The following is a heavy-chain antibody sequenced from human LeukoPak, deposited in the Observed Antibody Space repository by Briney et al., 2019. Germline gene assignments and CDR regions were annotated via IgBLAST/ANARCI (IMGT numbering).Heavy chain of an antibody. CDR2: IKQDGCEK. CDR1: GFTFSNYW. Sequence: PGGSLRLSCAASGFTFSNYWMSWVRQAPGKGLEWVANIKQDGCEKYYVDSVRGRFTISRDNAKNSLYLQMNSLRVDDTAVYYCARMYYDFWSGYYQDYWGQGTLVTVSS. CDR3: ARMYYDFWSGYYQDY. D-gene: IGHD3-3*01. V-gene: IGHV3-7*03. J-gene: IGHJ4*02.